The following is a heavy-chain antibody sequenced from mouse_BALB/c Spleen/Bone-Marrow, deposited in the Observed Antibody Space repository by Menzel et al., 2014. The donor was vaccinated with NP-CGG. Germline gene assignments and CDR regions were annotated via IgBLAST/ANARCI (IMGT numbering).Heavy chain of an antibody. CDR3: AREVVATDYFDY. V-gene: IGHV1-14*01. Sequence: VQLKESGPELAKPGSSVKMSCKASRYTFTNYVLHWVKQKPGQGLEGIGFMNPFNDGTNYSEKFKGKATLTSDKLSSTAYMELSSLTSDDSAVYYCAREVVATDYFDYWGQGTTLTVSS. CDR1: RYTFTNYV. CDR2: MNPFNDGT. D-gene: IGHD1-1*01. J-gene: IGHJ2*01.